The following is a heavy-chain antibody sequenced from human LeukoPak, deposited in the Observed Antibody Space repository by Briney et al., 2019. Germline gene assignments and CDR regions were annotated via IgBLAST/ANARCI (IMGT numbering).Heavy chain of an antibody. CDR2: INHSGST. J-gene: IGHJ4*02. V-gene: IGHV4-34*01. Sequence: KGLEWIGEINHSGSTNYNPSLKSRVTISVDTSKNQFSLKLSSVTAADTAVYYCARGGGHSSSFAWGQGTLVTVSS. D-gene: IGHD6-13*01. CDR3: ARGGGHSSSFA.